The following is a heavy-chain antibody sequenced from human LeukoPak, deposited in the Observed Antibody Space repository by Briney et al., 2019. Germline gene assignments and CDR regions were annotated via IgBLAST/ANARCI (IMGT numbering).Heavy chain of an antibody. V-gene: IGHV3-74*01. Sequence: GGSLRLSCAGSGFTLSNYWMHWVRQAPGKGLVWVSRINTDGTTTNYADSVKGRFAISRDNAKNTVYLQMNRLRAEDTAVYYCARGDYGYSPPDYWGQGTLVTVSS. CDR2: INTDGTTT. CDR1: GFTLSNYW. J-gene: IGHJ4*02. CDR3: ARGDYGYSPPDY. D-gene: IGHD5-18*01.